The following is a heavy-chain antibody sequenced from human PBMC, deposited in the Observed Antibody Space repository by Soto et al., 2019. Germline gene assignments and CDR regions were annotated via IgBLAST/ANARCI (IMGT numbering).Heavy chain of an antibody. CDR1: DGSISTRDYY. CDR2: LSSGLST. V-gene: IGHV4-39*01. D-gene: IGHD5-18*01. Sequence: QRQLRESGPGLVKPSETLSLTCSVSDGSISTRDYYWGWIRQPPGKGLEGIASLSSGLSTYYSPSLKSRVTVREDTSKNQIRLRLTSVTAADTAVYYCVRHFARYSASERFWSFDLWGRGTLVTVSS. J-gene: IGHJ2*01. CDR3: VRHFARYSASERFWSFDL.